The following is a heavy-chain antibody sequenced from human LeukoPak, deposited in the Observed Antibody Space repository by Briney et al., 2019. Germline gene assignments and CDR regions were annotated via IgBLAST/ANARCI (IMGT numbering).Heavy chain of an antibody. Sequence: SETLSLTCTVSGGSISSSSYYWGWLRQPPGKGLEWVGSIYYSGSTYYNPLLKSRVTISVATSKNQFTLKLSAVTAADTAMYYCARKTAIAVADYWGQGTLVTVSS. J-gene: IGHJ4*02. D-gene: IGHD6-19*01. CDR1: GGSISSSSYY. CDR2: IYYSGST. CDR3: ARKTAIAVADY. V-gene: IGHV4-39*01.